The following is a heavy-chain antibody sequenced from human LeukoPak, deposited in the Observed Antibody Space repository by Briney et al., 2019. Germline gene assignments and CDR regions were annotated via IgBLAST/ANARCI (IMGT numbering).Heavy chain of an antibody. CDR2: IYYSGST. Sequence: PSETLSLTCTVSGGSISSSSYYWSWIRQPPGKGLEWIGYIYYSGSTNYNPSLKSRVTISVDTSKNQFSLKLSSVTAADTAVYYCARVELEYDAFDIWGQGTMVTVSS. J-gene: IGHJ3*02. V-gene: IGHV4-61*01. D-gene: IGHD5-24*01. CDR3: ARVELEYDAFDI. CDR1: GGSISSSSYY.